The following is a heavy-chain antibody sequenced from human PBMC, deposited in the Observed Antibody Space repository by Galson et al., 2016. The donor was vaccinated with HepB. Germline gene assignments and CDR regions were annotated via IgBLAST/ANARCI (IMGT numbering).Heavy chain of an antibody. CDR2: ISVYDANT. CDR1: GYSFTSYG. CDR3: SRVEGSTIFGVVITPYYFDY. J-gene: IGHJ4*02. D-gene: IGHD3-3*01. V-gene: IGHV1-18*01. Sequence: SVKVSCKASGYSFTSYGISWVRQAPGQGLEWMGWISVYDANTNYAHKIQGRVTMNTYTSTSTAYMELRSLRSDDTAVYYWSRVEGSTIFGVVITPYYFDYWGQGTLVTVSS.